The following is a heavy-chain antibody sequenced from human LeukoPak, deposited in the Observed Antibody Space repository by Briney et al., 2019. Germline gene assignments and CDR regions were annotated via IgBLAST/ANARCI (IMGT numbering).Heavy chain of an antibody. J-gene: IGHJ4*02. D-gene: IGHD1-1*01. CDR2: ISSSSSYI. CDR1: GFTFSSYS. Sequence: GGSLRLSCAASGFTFSSYSMNWVRQAPGKGLEWVSSISSSSSYIYYADSVKCRFTISRDNAKNSLYLQLNSLRAEDTAVYYCARGNWNDVSVWGAEHDYWGQGTLVTVSS. V-gene: IGHV3-21*01. CDR3: ARGNWNDVSVWGAEHDY.